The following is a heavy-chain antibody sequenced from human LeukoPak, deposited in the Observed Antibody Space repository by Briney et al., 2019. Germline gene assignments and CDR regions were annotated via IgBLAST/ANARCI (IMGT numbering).Heavy chain of an antibody. CDR3: ARDRDYYGSGFIDY. Sequence: GGSLRLSCAASGFTFSSYSMNLVRRAPGKGLEWVSSISSSSSYIYYADSVKGRFTISRDNAKNSLYLQMNSLRAEDTAVYYCARDRDYYGSGFIDYWGQGTLVTVSS. CDR2: ISSSSSYI. D-gene: IGHD3-10*01. V-gene: IGHV3-21*01. CDR1: GFTFSSYS. J-gene: IGHJ4*02.